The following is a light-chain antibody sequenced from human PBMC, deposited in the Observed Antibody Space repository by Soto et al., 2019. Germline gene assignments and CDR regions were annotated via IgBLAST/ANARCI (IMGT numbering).Light chain of an antibody. CDR3: QQSYMDPIT. CDR1: QSISTY. J-gene: IGKJ5*01. CDR2: DAS. V-gene: IGKV1-39*01. Sequence: DIQRTQSPSSLSASQGDRVTITRRASQSISTYLNWYQKKPGKAPNLLIYDASRLQSGVPSRFSGSGGGTDFTLSISSVQPEDFATYFCQQSYMDPITFGQGTRLEIK.